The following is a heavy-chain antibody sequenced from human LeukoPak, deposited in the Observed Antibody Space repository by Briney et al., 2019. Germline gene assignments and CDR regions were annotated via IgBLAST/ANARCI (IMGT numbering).Heavy chain of an antibody. Sequence: GASVKVSCKASGYTFTSYGISWVRQAPGQGLEWMGWISAYNGNTNYAQKLQGRVTMTTDTSTSTAYMELRSLRSDDAAVYYCARDHRYYDSSGYYYFDSWGQGTLVTVSS. CDR3: ARDHRYYDSSGYYYFDS. J-gene: IGHJ4*02. V-gene: IGHV1-18*01. CDR1: GYTFTSYG. CDR2: ISAYNGNT. D-gene: IGHD3-22*01.